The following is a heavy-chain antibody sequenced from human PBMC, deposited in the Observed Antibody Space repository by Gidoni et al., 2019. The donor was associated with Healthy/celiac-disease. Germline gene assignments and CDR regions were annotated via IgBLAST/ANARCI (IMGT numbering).Heavy chain of an antibody. V-gene: IGHV3-48*03. CDR2: SGSDGSTI. D-gene: IGHD3-22*01. Sequence: EVQLVESGGGFVQPGGSLRLSCAASGFTFSSYEMTCVSQAPGKGLEWVAYSGSDGSTISYTGSVKGRFTISRDNAKNSLYLQMNSLGAEDTAVYYWARESAPPPYDSSGSEFYYYGMDVWGQGTTVTVSS. CDR1: GFTFSSYE. CDR3: ARESAPPPYDSSGSEFYYYGMDV. J-gene: IGHJ6*02.